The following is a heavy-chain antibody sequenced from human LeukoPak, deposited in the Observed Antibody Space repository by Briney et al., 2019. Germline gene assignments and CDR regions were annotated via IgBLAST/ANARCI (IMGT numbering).Heavy chain of an antibody. J-gene: IGHJ4*02. Sequence: PGGSLRLSCAASGFTFSSYEMNWVRQAPGKGLEWVSFIYSGGNTHYSDSVKGRFTISRDNAKNSLYLQMNSLRAEDTAVYYCARGEVYSSSWDYWGQGTLVTVSS. V-gene: IGHV3-48*03. D-gene: IGHD6-13*01. CDR1: GFTFSSYE. CDR2: IYSGGNT. CDR3: ARGEVYSSSWDY.